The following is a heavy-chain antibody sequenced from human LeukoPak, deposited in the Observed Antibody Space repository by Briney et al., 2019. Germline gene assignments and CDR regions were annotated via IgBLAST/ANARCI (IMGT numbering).Heavy chain of an antibody. V-gene: IGHV3-30*02. D-gene: IGHD2-2*01. CDR2: IRYDGSNK. J-gene: IGHJ4*02. Sequence: PGGSLRLSCAASGFTFSSYGMHWVRQAPGKGLEWVAFIRYDGSNKYYADSVKGRFTISRDNSKNTLYLQMNSLRAEDTAVYYCARFSGRTIVVVPEGNWGQGTLVTVSS. CDR3: ARFSGRTIVVVPEGN. CDR1: GFTFSSYG.